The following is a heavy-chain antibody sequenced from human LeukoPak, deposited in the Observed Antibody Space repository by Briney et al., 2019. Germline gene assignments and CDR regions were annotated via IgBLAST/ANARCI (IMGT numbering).Heavy chain of an antibody. CDR3: AREGIAAAAYSHY. CDR1: GYSISSGYD. Sequence: SETLSLTCTVSGYSISSGYDWGWIRQPPGKGLEWIGSIYHSGSTCYNPSLKSRVTISVDTSKNQFSLKLSSVTAADTAVYYCAREGIAAAAYSHYWGQGTLVTVSS. CDR2: IYHSGST. D-gene: IGHD6-13*01. V-gene: IGHV4-38-2*02. J-gene: IGHJ4*02.